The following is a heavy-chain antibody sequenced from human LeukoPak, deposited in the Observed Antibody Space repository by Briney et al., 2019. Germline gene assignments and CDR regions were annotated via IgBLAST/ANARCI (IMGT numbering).Heavy chain of an antibody. CDR3: ARDEITMVRGVTNGMDV. CDR1: GYTFTSYA. Sequence: RWASVKVSCKASGYTFTSYAMHWVRQAPGQRLEWMGWINAGNGNTKYSQKFQGRVIITRDTSASTAYMELSSLRSEDTAVYYCARDEITMVRGVTNGMDVWGKGTTVTVSS. V-gene: IGHV1-3*01. D-gene: IGHD3-10*01. CDR2: INAGNGNT. J-gene: IGHJ6*04.